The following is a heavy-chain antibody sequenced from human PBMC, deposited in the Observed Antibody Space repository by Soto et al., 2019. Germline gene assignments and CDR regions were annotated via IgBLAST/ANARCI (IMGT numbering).Heavy chain of an antibody. CDR3: ARDWVVVAATIDY. Sequence: EVQLVESGGGLVKPGGSLRLSCAASGFTFSSYRMNWVRQAPGKGLEWVSSISSSSSYIYYAGSVKGRFTISRDNAKNSLYLQMNSLRAEDTAVYYCARDWVVVAATIDYWGQGTLVTVSS. V-gene: IGHV3-21*01. CDR1: GFTFSSYR. J-gene: IGHJ4*02. CDR2: ISSSSSYI. D-gene: IGHD2-15*01.